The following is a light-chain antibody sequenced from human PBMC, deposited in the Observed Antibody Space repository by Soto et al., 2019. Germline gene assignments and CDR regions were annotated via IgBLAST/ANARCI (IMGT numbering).Light chain of an antibody. J-gene: IGKJ4*01. V-gene: IGKV2D-29*01. Sequence: DTVLTQTPLSLSVIPGQSASIFCKSSQSLLHSDGKTYLYWFLQKSGQPPQLLIYEVSNRFSGVSDRFSGSGSGTNFTLKISRVEADDVGVYLCMQSYDLPLTFGGGTKVEIK. CDR1: QSLLHSDGKTY. CDR2: EVS. CDR3: MQSYDLPLT.